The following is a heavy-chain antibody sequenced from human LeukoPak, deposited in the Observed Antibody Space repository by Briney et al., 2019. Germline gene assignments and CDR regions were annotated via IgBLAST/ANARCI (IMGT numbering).Heavy chain of an antibody. CDR2: IYYSGST. V-gene: IGHV4-59*01. Sequence: KPSETLSLTCTVSGGSISSYYWNWIRQPPGKGLEWIGYIYYSGSTNYNPSLKSRVSISVDTSKNQFSLKLSSVTAAGTAVYYCARGVPFFDHWGQGTLVTVSS. CDR1: GGSISSYY. J-gene: IGHJ4*02. CDR3: ARGVPFFDH.